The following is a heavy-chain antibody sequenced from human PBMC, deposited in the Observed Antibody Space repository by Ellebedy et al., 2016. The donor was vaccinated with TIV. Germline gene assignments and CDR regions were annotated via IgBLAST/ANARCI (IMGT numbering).Heavy chain of an antibody. J-gene: IGHJ4*02. CDR3: AKGYMSPFDY. CDR2: ISTSGGKT. CDR1: GFIFSNYV. D-gene: IGHD2-2*02. V-gene: IGHV3-23*01. Sequence: GESLKISCSASGFIFSNYVMIWVRQAPGKGLEWVSSISTSGGKTYYADFLRGRFPISRDNSKNTFYLHMNSLRAEDTALYYCAKGYMSPFDYWGQGNLVTVSS.